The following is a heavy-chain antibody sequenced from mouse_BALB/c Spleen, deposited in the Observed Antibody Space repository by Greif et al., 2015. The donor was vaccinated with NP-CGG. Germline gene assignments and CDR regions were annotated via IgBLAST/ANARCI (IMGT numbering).Heavy chain of an antibody. CDR1: GYTFTSYW. CDR3: ASYYGSSYFDY. V-gene: IGHV1-7*01. J-gene: IGHJ2*01. Sequence: VQLQQSGAELAKPGASVKMSCKASGYTFTSYWMHWVKQRPGQGLEWIGYINPSTGYTEYNQKFKDKATLTADKPSSTAYMQLSSLTSEDSAVYYCASYYGSSYFDYWGQGITLTVSS. D-gene: IGHD1-1*01. CDR2: INPSTGYT.